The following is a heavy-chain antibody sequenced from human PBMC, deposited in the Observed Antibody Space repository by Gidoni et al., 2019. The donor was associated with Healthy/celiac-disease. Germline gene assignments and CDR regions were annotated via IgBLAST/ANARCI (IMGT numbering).Heavy chain of an antibody. V-gene: IGHV1-46*01. CDR1: GYTFTSYY. D-gene: IGHD3-3*01. J-gene: IGHJ6*02. CDR2: INPSGGST. Sequence: QVQLVQSGAEVKKPGASVKVYCKASGYTFTSYYMPWVRQAPGQGLEWMGIINPSGGSTSYAQKFQGRVTMTRDTSTSTVYMELSSLRSEDTAVYYCARDWVRFLEWSLPLGGMDVWGQGTTVTVSS. CDR3: ARDWVRFLEWSLPLGGMDV.